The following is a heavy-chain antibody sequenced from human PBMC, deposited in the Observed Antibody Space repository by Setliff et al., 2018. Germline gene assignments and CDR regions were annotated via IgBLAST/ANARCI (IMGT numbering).Heavy chain of an antibody. Sequence: SETLSPTCSLSGDSISSSSYHWGWIRQSPGKGLEWIGEINHSGSTNYNPSLKSRLTISVDASTNQFSLKLYSVTAADTAVYYCRYWSGYYNNDYWGQGTLVTVS. CDR2: INHSGST. CDR3: RYWSGYYNNDY. CDR1: GDSISSSSYH. V-gene: IGHV4-39*07. D-gene: IGHD3-3*01. J-gene: IGHJ4*02.